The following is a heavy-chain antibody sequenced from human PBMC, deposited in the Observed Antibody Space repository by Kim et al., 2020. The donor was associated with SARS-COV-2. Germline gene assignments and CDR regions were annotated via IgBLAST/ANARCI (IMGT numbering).Heavy chain of an antibody. CDR3: AGPRRKYYYYYGMDV. J-gene: IGHJ6*02. Sequence: QKFQGRVTMTRDTSTSTVYMELSSLRSEDTAVYYCAGPRRKYYYYYGMDVWGQGTTVTVSS. V-gene: IGHV1-46*01.